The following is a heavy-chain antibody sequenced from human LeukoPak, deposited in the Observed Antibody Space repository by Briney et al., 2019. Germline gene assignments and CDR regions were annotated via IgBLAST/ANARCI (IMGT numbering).Heavy chain of an antibody. D-gene: IGHD2-8*01. J-gene: IGHJ6*02. CDR1: GFTFSSYA. V-gene: IGHV3-48*02. Sequence: PGGSLRLSCAASGFTFSSYAMSWVRQAPGKGLEWVSYISSSSSTIYYADSVKGRFTISRDNAKNSLYLQMNSLRDEDTAVYYCARDAIVLMVYAKNYYYGMDVWGQGTTVTVSS. CDR2: ISSSSSTI. CDR3: ARDAIVLMVYAKNYYYGMDV.